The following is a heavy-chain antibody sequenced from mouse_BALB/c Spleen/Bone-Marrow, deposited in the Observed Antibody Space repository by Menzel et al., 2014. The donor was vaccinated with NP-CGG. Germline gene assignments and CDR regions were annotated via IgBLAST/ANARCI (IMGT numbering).Heavy chain of an antibody. D-gene: IGHD2-12*01. CDR3: ARDYGYYKDVGDY. CDR1: GFSLTSYA. CDR2: IWAGGST. Sequence: VQLQESGPGLVAPSQRLSITCTVSGFSLTSYALHWVRQPPGKGLEWLGVIWAGGSTNYNSALLSRLNISKDNSKSQVFLKTNSLQTDDTAVYYCARDYGYYKDVGDYWGQGTTLTVSS. J-gene: IGHJ2*01. V-gene: IGHV2-9*02.